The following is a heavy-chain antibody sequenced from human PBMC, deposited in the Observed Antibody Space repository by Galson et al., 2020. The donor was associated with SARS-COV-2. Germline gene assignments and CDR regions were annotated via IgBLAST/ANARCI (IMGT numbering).Heavy chain of an antibody. CDR3: ARHNCGDRDFDY. CDR2: VSYRGIT. D-gene: IGHD4-17*01. J-gene: IGHJ4*02. CDR1: GAATRNSNYY. Sequence: ASETLSLTCTVSGAATRNSNYYWGWIRQSPGKGLEWIGSVSYRGITYYNPSLKSRVTISVDTSKNQFSLKLSSLSAADTAVYFCARHNCGDRDFDYWGQGTLVTVSS. V-gene: IGHV4-39*01.